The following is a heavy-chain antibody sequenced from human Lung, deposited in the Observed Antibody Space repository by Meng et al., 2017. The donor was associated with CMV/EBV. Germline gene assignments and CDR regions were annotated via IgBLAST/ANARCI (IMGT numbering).Heavy chain of an antibody. D-gene: IGHD2-8*01. Sequence: GGSXRLXCAASGFTFSHSWMHWVRQAPGKGLVWVSVINTDGTTINYADSVKGRFTISRDNAKNTLYLQMDSLRADDTALYYCARKRTNWRGPVFDYWGTG. CDR2: INTDGTTI. CDR3: ARKRTNWRGPVFDY. CDR1: GFTFSHSW. V-gene: IGHV3-74*01. J-gene: IGHJ4*02.